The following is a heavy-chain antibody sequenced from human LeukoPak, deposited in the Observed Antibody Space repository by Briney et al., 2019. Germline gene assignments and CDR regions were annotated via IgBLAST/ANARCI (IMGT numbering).Heavy chain of an antibody. Sequence: ASVNVSYKASGYTFTSNYIYWVRQAPGQGLEWMGMIYPRDGSTSYAQKFRGRVTVTRDTSTSTVHMELSGLRSEDTAVYYCARDQEGFDYWGQGTLVTVSS. J-gene: IGHJ4*02. CDR1: GYTFTSNY. CDR2: IYPRDGST. CDR3: ARDQEGFDY. V-gene: IGHV1-46*01.